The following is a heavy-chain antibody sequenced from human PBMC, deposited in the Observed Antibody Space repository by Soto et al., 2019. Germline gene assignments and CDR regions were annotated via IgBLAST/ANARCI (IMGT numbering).Heavy chain of an antibody. CDR3: ARMSRDGYLFDY. CDR2: IYHSGST. V-gene: IGHV4-30-2*01. J-gene: IGHJ4*02. Sequence: TSVTLSLTCAVSGGSISSGGYSWSWIRQPPGKGLEWIGYIYHSGSTYYNPSLKSRVTISVDRSKNQFSLKLSSVTAADTAVYYCARMSRDGYLFDYWGQGTLVTVSS. CDR1: GGSISSGGYS. D-gene: IGHD5-12*01.